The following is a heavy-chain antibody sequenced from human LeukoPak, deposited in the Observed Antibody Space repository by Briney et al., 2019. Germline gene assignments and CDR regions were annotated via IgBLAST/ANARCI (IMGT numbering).Heavy chain of an antibody. D-gene: IGHD5-18*01. CDR1: GGSFSGYY. CDR2: INHSGST. CDR3: ARGGRGYSYGYVGFGY. Sequence: SETLSLTCAVYGGSFSGYYWGWIRQPPGKGLEWIGEINHSGSTNYNPSLKSRVTISVDTSKNQFSLKLSSVTAADTAVYYCARGGRGYSYGYVGFGYWGQGTLVTVSS. J-gene: IGHJ4*02. V-gene: IGHV4-34*01.